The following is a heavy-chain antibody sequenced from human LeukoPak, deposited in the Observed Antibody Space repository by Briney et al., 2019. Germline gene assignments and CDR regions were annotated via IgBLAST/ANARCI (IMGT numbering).Heavy chain of an antibody. J-gene: IGHJ6*03. V-gene: IGHV1-69*05. CDR1: GGTFSSYA. Sequence: GASVKVSCKASGGTFSSYAISWVRQAPGQGLEWMGGIIPIFGTANYAQKFQGRVTITTDESTSTAYMELSSLRSEDTAVCYCARDGQAYSSSWEPYYYYYMDVWGKGTTVTVSS. CDR3: ARDGQAYSSSWEPYYYYYMDV. CDR2: IIPIFGTA. D-gene: IGHD6-13*01.